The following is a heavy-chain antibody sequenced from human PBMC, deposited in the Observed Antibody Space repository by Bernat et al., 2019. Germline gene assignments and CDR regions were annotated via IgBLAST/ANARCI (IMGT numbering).Heavy chain of an antibody. D-gene: IGHD5-12*01. J-gene: IGHJ4*02. Sequence: EVQLLESGGGLVQPGGSLRLSCAASGFTLSNYTMTWVRQAPGKGLEWVSTISGSGDTTYYADSVKGRFTISRDISKNTLYLQMNSLRAEDTAIYYCGKNSGWNQIDHWGQGVLVTVSS. CDR3: GKNSGWNQIDH. V-gene: IGHV3-23*01. CDR1: GFTLSNYT. CDR2: ISGSGDTT.